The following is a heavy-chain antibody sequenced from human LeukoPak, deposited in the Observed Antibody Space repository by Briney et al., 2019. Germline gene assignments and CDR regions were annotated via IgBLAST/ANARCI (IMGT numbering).Heavy chain of an antibody. V-gene: IGHV4-39*01. CDR1: GGSISSSSYY. D-gene: IGHD2-21*01. J-gene: IGHJ4*02. CDR3: ARHIAYHANLDY. Sequence: PSETLSLTCTVSGGSISSSSYYWGWIRQPPGMGPEWIGTIYHSGKTYYNPSLKSRVTISVDTSKIQFSLKLSSVTAADTAVYYCARHIAYHANLDYWGQGTLVTVSS. CDR2: IYHSGKT.